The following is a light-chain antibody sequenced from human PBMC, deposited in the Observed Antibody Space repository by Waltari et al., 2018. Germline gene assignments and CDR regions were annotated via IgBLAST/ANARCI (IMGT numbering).Light chain of an antibody. V-gene: IGKV3-15*01. Sequence: EKVMTQSPATLSVSPGEVVTLSCRASQSGSSNVAWYQHRPGQAPRFRIYDSSTRASGIPARFSGSWSGTEFTLTISGLQSEDCARYYCKQDNDWYSFGQGTKLEIK. J-gene: IGKJ2*03. CDR3: KQDNDWYS. CDR2: DSS. CDR1: QSGSSN.